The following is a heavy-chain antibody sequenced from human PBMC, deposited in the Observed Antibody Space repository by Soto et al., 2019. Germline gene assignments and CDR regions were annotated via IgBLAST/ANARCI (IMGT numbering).Heavy chain of an antibody. CDR1: GGSFSGYY. CDR3: ARGIGYCSSINCYSSRRLRFDS. J-gene: IGHJ4*02. V-gene: IGHV4-34*01. Sequence: QVQLQQWGAGLLKPSETLSLTCAVYGGSFSGYYWTWIRQSPEKGLEWIGEVNHSGTTYYNPSLKTRVTISVHTPKNQFSLQTSSVTAADTAVYYCARGIGYCSSINCYSSRRLRFDSWGQGTLVTVSS. D-gene: IGHD2-2*01. CDR2: VNHSGTT.